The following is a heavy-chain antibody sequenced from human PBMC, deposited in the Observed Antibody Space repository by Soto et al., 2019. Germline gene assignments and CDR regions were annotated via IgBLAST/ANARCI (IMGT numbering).Heavy chain of an antibody. J-gene: IGHJ6*02. Sequence: EVQLVESGGGLVQPGRSLRLSCAASGFTFDDYAMHWVRQAPGKGLEWVSGISWNSGSIGYADSVKGRFTISRDNAKNSLYLQMNSLRAEDTALYYCAKDMGPHWLEDYYYYGMDVWGQGTTVTVSS. CDR1: GFTFDDYA. D-gene: IGHD6-19*01. V-gene: IGHV3-9*01. CDR3: AKDMGPHWLEDYYYYGMDV. CDR2: ISWNSGSI.